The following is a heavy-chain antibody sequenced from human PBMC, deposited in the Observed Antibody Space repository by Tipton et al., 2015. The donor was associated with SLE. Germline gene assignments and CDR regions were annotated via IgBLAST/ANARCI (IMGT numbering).Heavy chain of an antibody. CDR2: IFQEGST. Sequence: TLSLTCTVSGYSICLGYCWGWGRQPPGKGLGWIGTIFQEGSTSYNPSPKSRVTISLDMSRNQFSLILSSVTAADTAVYYCERGSRWFGKLYPHGFDIWGQGTMVTVSS. CDR1: GYSICLGYC. D-gene: IGHD3-10*01. CDR3: ERGSRWFGKLYPHGFDI. J-gene: IGHJ3*02. V-gene: IGHV4-38-2*02.